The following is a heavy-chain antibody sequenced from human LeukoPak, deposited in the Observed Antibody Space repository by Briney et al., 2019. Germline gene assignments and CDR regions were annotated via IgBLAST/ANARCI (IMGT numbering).Heavy chain of an antibody. CDR3: ARGPREYCSSSSCFFDY. D-gene: IGHD2-2*01. J-gene: IGHJ4*02. CDR1: GFTFSSYW. CDR2: IKQGGSEK. V-gene: IGHV3-7*01. Sequence: GGSLRLSCAASGFTFSSYWMSWVRQAPGKGLEWVANIKQGGSEKYYVDSVKGRFTISRDNAKNSLYLQMNSLRAEDTAVYYCARGPREYCSSSSCFFDYWGQGSLVTVSS.